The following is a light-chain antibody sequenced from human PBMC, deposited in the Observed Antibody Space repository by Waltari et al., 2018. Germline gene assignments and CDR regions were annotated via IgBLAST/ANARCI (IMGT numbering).Light chain of an antibody. CDR1: SSDVGRYKY. CDR2: DVS. Sequence: QSALTQPASVSGSPGQSITISCTGTSSDVGRYKYVSWYQQNPGKAPKLIIHDVSDRPLGVSNRFSGSKFGNTASLTISGLQAEDEADYYCSSYTSSKTYVFGTWTKVTVL. CDR3: SSYTSSKTYV. V-gene: IGLV2-14*03. J-gene: IGLJ1*01.